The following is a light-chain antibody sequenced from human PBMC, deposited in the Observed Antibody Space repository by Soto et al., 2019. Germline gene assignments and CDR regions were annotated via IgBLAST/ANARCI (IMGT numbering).Light chain of an antibody. CDR2: AVT. J-gene: IGLJ3*02. CDR1: SSDVGAYNY. V-gene: IGLV2-14*01. CDR3: SSYTSSSTVV. Sequence: QSALTQPASVSGSPGQSVTISCSGSSSDVGAYNYVSWYQRHPGKAPKLMIYAVTNRPSGVSNRFSGSKSGNTASLTISGLQAEDEADYFCSSYTSSSTVVFGGVTKLTVL.